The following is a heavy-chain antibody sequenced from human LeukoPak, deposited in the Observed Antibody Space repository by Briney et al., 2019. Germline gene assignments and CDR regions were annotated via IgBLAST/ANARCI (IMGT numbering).Heavy chain of an antibody. CDR1: GGSISSSSYY. CDR3: ATQIVRGWSGYYYYYGMDV. V-gene: IGHV4-39*01. Sequence: SETLSLTCTVSGGSISSSSYYWGWIRQPPGKGLEWIGSIYYSGSTYYNPSLKSRVTISVDTSKNQFSLKLSSVTAADTAVYYCATQIVRGWSGYYYYYGMDVWGHGTTVTVSS. J-gene: IGHJ6*02. D-gene: IGHD3-3*01. CDR2: IYYSGST.